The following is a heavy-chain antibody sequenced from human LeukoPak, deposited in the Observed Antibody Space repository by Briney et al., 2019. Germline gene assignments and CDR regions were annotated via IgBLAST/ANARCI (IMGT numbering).Heavy chain of an antibody. Sequence: GGSLRLSCAASGFTFSSYEMNWVRQAPGKGLEWVPSLIASGSTTYYADSVKGRFTISRDNSKNTVHLQMDSLRAEDSAVYYCAKNAGYSYGLYYFDYWGQGTLVTVSS. CDR3: AKNAGYSYGLYYFDY. CDR2: LIASGSTT. CDR1: GFTFSSYE. V-gene: IGHV3-23*01. D-gene: IGHD5-18*01. J-gene: IGHJ4*02.